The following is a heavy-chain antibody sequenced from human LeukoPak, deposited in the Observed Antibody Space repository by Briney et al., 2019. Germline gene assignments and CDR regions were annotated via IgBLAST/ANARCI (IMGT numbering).Heavy chain of an antibody. CDR1: GGSFSGYY. V-gene: IGHV4-34*01. J-gene: IGHJ3*02. Sequence: SETLSLTCAVYGGSFSGYYWSWIRQPPGKGLEWIGGINHRGSTNYNPSLKSRVTISVDTSKNQFSLKLSSVTAADTAVYYCAREIAAARSAFDIWGQGTMVTVSS. CDR3: AREIAAARSAFDI. D-gene: IGHD6-13*01. CDR2: INHRGST.